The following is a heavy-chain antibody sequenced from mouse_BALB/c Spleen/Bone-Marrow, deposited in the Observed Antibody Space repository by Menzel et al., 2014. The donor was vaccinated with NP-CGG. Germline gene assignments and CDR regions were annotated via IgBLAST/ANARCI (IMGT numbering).Heavy chain of an antibody. Sequence: VQLQQSGAELVKPGASVKLSCTASGFNIKDTYMRWVKQRPEQGLEWIGRIDPANGNTKYDPKFQGKATITADTSSNTAHLQLSSLTSEDTAVYYCARSGWDEGYWGQGTTLTVSS. V-gene: IGHV14-3*02. J-gene: IGHJ2*01. CDR3: ARSGWDEGY. D-gene: IGHD3-1*01. CDR1: GFNIKDTY. CDR2: IDPANGNT.